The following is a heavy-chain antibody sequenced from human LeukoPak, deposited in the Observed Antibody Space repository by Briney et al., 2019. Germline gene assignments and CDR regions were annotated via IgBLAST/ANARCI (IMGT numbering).Heavy chain of an antibody. V-gene: IGHV4-34*01. D-gene: IGHD3-22*01. J-gene: IGHJ4*02. CDR3: ERGGSEDSSGYSFDY. Sequence: SETLSLTCAVYGGSFSGYYWSWIRQPPGKGLEWIGEINHSGSTNYNPSLKSRVTISVDTSKNQFSLKLSSVTAADTAVYYCERGGSEDSSGYSFDYWGQGTLVTVSS. CDR1: GGSFSGYY. CDR2: INHSGST.